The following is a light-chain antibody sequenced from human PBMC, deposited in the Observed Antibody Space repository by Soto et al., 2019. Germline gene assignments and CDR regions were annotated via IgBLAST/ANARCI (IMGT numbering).Light chain of an antibody. J-gene: IGLJ1*01. CDR1: SSVY. CDR2: EVN. V-gene: IGLV2-8*01. Sequence: QSVLTQPPSASGSPGQSVTISCTGTSSVYVSWYQQHPVKAPELIIYEVNKRPSGVPDRFSGSKSGNTASLTVSGLQADDEADYYCSSHAGNNDFVFGTGTKVTVL. CDR3: SSHAGNNDFV.